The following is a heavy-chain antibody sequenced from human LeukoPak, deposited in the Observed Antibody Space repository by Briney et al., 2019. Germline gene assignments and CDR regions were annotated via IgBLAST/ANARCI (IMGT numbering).Heavy chain of an antibody. Sequence: GGSLRLSCAASGFTFSDYYMSWIRQAPGKGLEWVSYISSSGRTIYYADPVKGRITISRDNAKNSLNLQTNSLRAEDTAVYYCARVAVTGIGVDYWGQGTLVTVSS. V-gene: IGHV3-11*04. CDR2: ISSSGRTI. CDR1: GFTFSDYY. CDR3: ARVAVTGIGVDY. D-gene: IGHD6-19*01. J-gene: IGHJ4*02.